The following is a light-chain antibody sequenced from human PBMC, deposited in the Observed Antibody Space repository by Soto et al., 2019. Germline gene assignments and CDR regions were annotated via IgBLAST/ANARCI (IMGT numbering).Light chain of an antibody. CDR3: QQYNKWPGT. J-gene: IGKJ1*01. Sequence: EFVLTQSPGTLSLSPGERATLSCRASQSVSSNLAWYQQKPGQAPRXXIYGVSSRETGIPARFSASGAETEFTRTISNLQSEDFAVDYCQQYNKWPGTFGQGTKVDIK. V-gene: IGKV3-15*01. CDR1: QSVSSN. CDR2: GVS.